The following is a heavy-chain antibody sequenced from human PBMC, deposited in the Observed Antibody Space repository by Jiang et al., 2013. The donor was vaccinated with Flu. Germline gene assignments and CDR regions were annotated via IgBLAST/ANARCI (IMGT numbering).Heavy chain of an antibody. D-gene: IGHD6-19*01. CDR2: QLWWEH. CDR1: GGSIINNYRD. Sequence: GLVKPSETLSLTCTVSGGSIINNYRDWGWIRQPPREGTGVDWEYQLWWEHLLQPVPSKSRVTISVDTSKNQFSLNLSSLTAADTAVYYCARQGIAVAGYGYFDSW. J-gene: IGHJ4*01. V-gene: IGHV4-39*07. CDR3: ARQGIAVAGYGYFDS.